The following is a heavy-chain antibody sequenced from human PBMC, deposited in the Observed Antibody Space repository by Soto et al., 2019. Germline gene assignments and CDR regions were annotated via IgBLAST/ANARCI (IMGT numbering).Heavy chain of an antibody. CDR3: ARDLGYSSSSVGDY. V-gene: IGHV3-11*06. D-gene: IGHD6-13*01. J-gene: IGHJ4*02. Sequence: GRFTISRDNAKNSLYLQMNSLRAEDMAVYYCARDLGYSSSSVGDYWGQGTLVTVSS.